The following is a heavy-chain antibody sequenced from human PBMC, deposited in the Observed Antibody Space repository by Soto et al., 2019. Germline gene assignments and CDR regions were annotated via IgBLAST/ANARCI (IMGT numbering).Heavy chain of an antibody. Sequence: PGGSLRLSCAASGFTVSDNYMSWVRQAPGKGLEWVSIIFDNGGTYYADSVKGRFTISRDNSKNTLHLQMKSLRAEDTAVYYCASPLGGGYYGMDVWGQGTTVTV. CDR3: ASPLGGGYYGMDV. V-gene: IGHV3-53*01. CDR2: IFDNGGT. CDR1: GFTVSDNY. D-gene: IGHD3-16*01. J-gene: IGHJ6*02.